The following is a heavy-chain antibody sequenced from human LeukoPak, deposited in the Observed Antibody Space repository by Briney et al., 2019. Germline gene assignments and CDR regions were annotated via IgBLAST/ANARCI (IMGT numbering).Heavy chain of an antibody. Sequence: SETLSLTCTVSGXFITTYYWTWIRQPPGKGLEWIGYINYSGSTDYNPSLKSRVTISVDTSKNQFSLKLSSVTAADTAVYYCARAQLNLLVDFGMDVWGQRTTVTVSS. CDR1: GXFITTYY. CDR2: INYSGST. V-gene: IGHV4-59*01. J-gene: IGHJ6*02. D-gene: IGHD1-1*01. CDR3: ARAQLNLLVDFGMDV.